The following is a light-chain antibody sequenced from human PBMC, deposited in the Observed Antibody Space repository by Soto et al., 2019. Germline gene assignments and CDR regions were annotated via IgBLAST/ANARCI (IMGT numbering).Light chain of an antibody. V-gene: IGKV3-15*01. CDR1: QTIDNT. CDR3: QHYNYWPYT. Sequence: EIVITHSPATLSVTPPGSAPLXCLASQTIDNTLAWYQRKPGQAPRLLIYDASTRATGVPARFSGSGSGTDFTLTISSLQSEDFAVYYCQHYNYWPYTFGQGTK. J-gene: IGKJ2*01. CDR2: DAS.